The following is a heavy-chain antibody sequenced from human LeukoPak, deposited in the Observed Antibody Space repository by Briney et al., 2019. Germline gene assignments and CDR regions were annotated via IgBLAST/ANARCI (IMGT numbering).Heavy chain of an antibody. J-gene: IGHJ4*02. CDR3: ARSLGYCSGGSCYVIGFDY. D-gene: IGHD2-15*01. V-gene: IGHV4-39*01. CDR1: GGSISSSSYY. Sequence: KSSETLSLTCTVSGGSISSSSYYWGWIRQPPGKGLEWIGSIYYSGSTYYNPSLKSRVTISVDTSKNQFSLKLSSVTAADTAVYYCARSLGYCSGGSCYVIGFDYWGQGTLVTVSS. CDR2: IYYSGST.